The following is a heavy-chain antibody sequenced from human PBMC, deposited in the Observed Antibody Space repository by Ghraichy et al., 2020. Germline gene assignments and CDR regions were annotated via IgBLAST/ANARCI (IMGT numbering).Heavy chain of an antibody. CDR3: AKDRQQLVPGLDWFDP. Sequence: GGSLRLSCAASGFTFSSYAMSWVRQAPGKGLEWVSAISGSGGSTYYADSVKGRFTISRDNSKNTLYLQMNSLRAEDTAVYYCAKDRQQLVPGLDWFDPWGQGTLVTVSS. V-gene: IGHV3-23*01. J-gene: IGHJ5*02. CDR1: GFTFSSYA. D-gene: IGHD6-13*01. CDR2: ISGSGGST.